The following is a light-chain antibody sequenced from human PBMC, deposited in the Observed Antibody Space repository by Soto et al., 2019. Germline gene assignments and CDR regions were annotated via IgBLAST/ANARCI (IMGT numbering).Light chain of an antibody. V-gene: IGKV3-15*01. CDR2: GAS. J-gene: IGKJ1*01. CDR3: LQHYRYPRT. Sequence: EIVMTQSPATLSVSPGERATLSCRASQNVSSNLAWYQRRPGQAPRLVIYGASTRATGIPARFSGSGSGTEFTLTISSLQAEDFATYYCLQHYRYPRTFGQGTKVDIK. CDR1: QNVSSN.